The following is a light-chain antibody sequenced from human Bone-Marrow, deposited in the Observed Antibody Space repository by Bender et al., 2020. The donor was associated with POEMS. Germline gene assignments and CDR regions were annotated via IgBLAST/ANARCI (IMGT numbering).Light chain of an antibody. CDR1: SSDVGGYNY. CDR3: SSYTSSSTVV. Sequence: QSALTQPASVSGSPGQSITISCTGTSSDVGGYNYVSWYQQHPGKAPKLMIYEVSNRPSGVSNRFSGSKSGSTASLTISGLQAEDEADYYCSSYTSSSTVVFGVGTKLTVL. CDR2: EVS. J-gene: IGLJ2*01. V-gene: IGLV2-14*01.